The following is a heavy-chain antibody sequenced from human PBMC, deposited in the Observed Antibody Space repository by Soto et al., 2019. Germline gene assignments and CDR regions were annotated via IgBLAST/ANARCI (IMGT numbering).Heavy chain of an antibody. CDR1: GFPFDDNT. J-gene: IGHJ4*01. V-gene: IGHV3-23*01. CDR2: ISGNSGSP. Sequence: GGSLRLSCAASGFPFDDNTMHWVRQAPGKGLEWVSSISGNSGSPSYADSVQGRFTISRDNSRNTISLQMNSLRAEDTATYYCAKARCTGNSCYVPDYWGHGSLVTVSS. CDR3: AKARCTGNSCYVPDY. D-gene: IGHD2-8*02.